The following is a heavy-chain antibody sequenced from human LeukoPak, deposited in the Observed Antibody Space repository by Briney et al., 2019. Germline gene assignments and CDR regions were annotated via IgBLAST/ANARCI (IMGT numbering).Heavy chain of an antibody. J-gene: IGHJ4*02. Sequence: KASETLSLTCAVYGGSFSGYYWSWIRQPPGKGLEWIGEINHSGSTNYNPSLKSRVTISVDMSKNQFSLKLSSVTAADTAVYYCARGANYYDSSGYYYYWGQGTLVTVSS. D-gene: IGHD3-22*01. CDR3: ARGANYYDSSGYYYY. CDR2: INHSGST. V-gene: IGHV4-34*01. CDR1: GGSFSGYY.